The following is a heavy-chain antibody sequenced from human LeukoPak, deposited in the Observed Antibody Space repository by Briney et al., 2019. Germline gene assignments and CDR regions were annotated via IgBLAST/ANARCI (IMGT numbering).Heavy chain of an antibody. Sequence: GASVKVSCKASGGTFSSYAISWVRQAPGQGLEWMGGIIPIFGTANYAQKFQGRFTITADESTSTAYMELSSLRSEDTAVYYCAREVVPAAIGGGYAFDIWGQGTMVTVSS. CDR3: AREVVPAAIGGGYAFDI. V-gene: IGHV1-69*13. D-gene: IGHD2-2*01. CDR1: GGTFSSYA. J-gene: IGHJ3*02. CDR2: IIPIFGTA.